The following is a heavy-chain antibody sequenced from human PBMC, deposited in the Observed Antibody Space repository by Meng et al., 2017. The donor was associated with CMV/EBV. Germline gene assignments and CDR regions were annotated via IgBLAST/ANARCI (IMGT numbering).Heavy chain of an antibody. J-gene: IGHJ4*02. V-gene: IGHV1-8*01. Sequence: ASVKVSCKASGYTFTSYDINWVRQATGQGLEWMGWMNPNSGNTGYAQKFQGRVTMTRNTSISTAYMELSSLRSEDTAVYYCAAFRWANGVPFFWDYWGQGTLVTVSS. CDR2: MNPNSGNT. D-gene: IGHD2-8*01. CDR1: GYTFTSYD. CDR3: AAFRWANGVPFFWDY.